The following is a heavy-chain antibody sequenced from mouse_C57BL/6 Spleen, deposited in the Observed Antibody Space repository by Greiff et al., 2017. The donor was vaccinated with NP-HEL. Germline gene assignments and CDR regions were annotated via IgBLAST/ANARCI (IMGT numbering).Heavy chain of an antibody. Sequence: EVHLVESGGGLVKPGGSLKLSCAASGFTFSSYAMSWVRQTPEKRLEWVATISDGGSYTYYPDNVTGRFTISRDNAKNNLYLQMSHLKSEDTAMYYCARGRIAYYSNYNYAMDYWGQGTSVTVSS. CDR2: ISDGGSYT. J-gene: IGHJ4*01. CDR1: GFTFSSYA. D-gene: IGHD2-5*01. CDR3: ARGRIAYYSNYNYAMDY. V-gene: IGHV5-4*01.